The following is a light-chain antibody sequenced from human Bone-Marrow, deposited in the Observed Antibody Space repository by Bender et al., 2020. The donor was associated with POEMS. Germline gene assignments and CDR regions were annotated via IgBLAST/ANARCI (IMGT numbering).Light chain of an antibody. Sequence: QSALTQPASVSGSPGQSITISCTGTSSDVGGYNYVSWYQQHPGKAPKLMIYEGSKRPSGVSNRFSGSKSGNTASLTISGLQAEDEADYYCCSYAGGGTYVFGTGTKVTVL. J-gene: IGLJ1*01. CDR2: EGS. V-gene: IGLV2-23*01. CDR3: CSYAGGGTYV. CDR1: SSDVGGYNY.